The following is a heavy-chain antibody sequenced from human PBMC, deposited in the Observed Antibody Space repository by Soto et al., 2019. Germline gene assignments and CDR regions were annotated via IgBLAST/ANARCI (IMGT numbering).Heavy chain of an antibody. V-gene: IGHV4-59*01. CDR1: SGYMNNTY. Sequence: QVQLQESGPLLVKPSETLSLTCTVSSGYMNNTYWSWIRQPPGKGLEWIGYIYYSGSANYNPSLRSRVSMSVYTSNHQFSLNLRSVTAADTAVYFCARGGGSLGSWGQGTMVTVSS. D-gene: IGHD1-26*01. CDR2: IYYSGSA. CDR3: ARGGGSLGS. J-gene: IGHJ4*02.